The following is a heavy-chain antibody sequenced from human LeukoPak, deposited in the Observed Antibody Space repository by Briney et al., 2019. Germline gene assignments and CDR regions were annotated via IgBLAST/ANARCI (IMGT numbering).Heavy chain of an antibody. V-gene: IGHV3-21*01. CDR1: GFTFSSYS. D-gene: IGHD6-25*01. CDR3: ARDPFSAGAEYFQY. Sequence: GGALRLSCAASGFTFSSYSMNWVRQAPGKGLEWVSSISSSSSYIYYADSVRGRFTISRDNANNSLYLQMNSLRAEDTAVYYCARDPFSAGAEYFQYWGQGTLVTVSS. CDR2: ISSSSSYI. J-gene: IGHJ1*01.